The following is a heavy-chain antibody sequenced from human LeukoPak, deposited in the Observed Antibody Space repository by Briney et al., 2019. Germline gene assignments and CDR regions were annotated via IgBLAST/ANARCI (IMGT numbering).Heavy chain of an antibody. J-gene: IGHJ4*02. CDR1: GGSISSGSYY. CDR3: AREWIQVYYFDY. D-gene: IGHD5-18*01. Sequence: SETLSFTCTVSGGSISSGSYYWSWIRQPAGKGLEWIGRIYTSGSTNYNPSLKSRVTISVDTSKNQFSLKLSSVTAADTAVYYCAREWIQVYYFDYWGQGTLVTVSS. CDR2: IYTSGST. V-gene: IGHV4-61*02.